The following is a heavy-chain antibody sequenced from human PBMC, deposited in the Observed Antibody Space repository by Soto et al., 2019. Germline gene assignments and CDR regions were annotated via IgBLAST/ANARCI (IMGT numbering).Heavy chain of an antibody. Sequence: GESLKISGKGSGYSITSYWIGWVRQMPGKGLEWMGIIYPGDSDTRYSPSFQGQVTISADKSISTAYLQWSSLKASDTAMYYCARRPYSNYGYMDVWGKGTTVTVSS. J-gene: IGHJ6*03. CDR2: IYPGDSDT. CDR1: GYSITSYW. V-gene: IGHV5-51*01. CDR3: ARRPYSNYGYMDV. D-gene: IGHD4-4*01.